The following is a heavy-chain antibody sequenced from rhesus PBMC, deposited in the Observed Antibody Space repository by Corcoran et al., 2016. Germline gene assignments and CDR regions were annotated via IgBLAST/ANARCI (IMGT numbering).Heavy chain of an antibody. Sequence: QVQLQESGPGLVKPSETLSLTCAVSGGSISGGYDWRWIRQSPGKGLEWIGYIFGSSGSTTYNPSPENRVTMSKDTSKNQLSLKLTSVTAADTAVYYCARHSGKFYYGFDSWGQGVVVTVSS. D-gene: IGHD2-27*01. CDR1: GGSISGGYD. J-gene: IGHJ6*01. CDR3: ARHSGKFYYGFDS. V-gene: IGHV4-76*01. CDR2: IFGSSGST.